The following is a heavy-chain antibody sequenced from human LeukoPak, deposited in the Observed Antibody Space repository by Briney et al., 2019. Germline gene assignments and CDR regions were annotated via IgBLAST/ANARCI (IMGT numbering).Heavy chain of an antibody. V-gene: IGHV4-4*07. D-gene: IGHD3-22*01. J-gene: IGHJ4*02. CDR1: GGSISSYY. CDR3: ARAARYYYDSSGYYYYFDY. CDR2: IYTSGST. Sequence: SETLSLTCTVSGGSISSYYWSWIRQPAGKGLEWIGRIYTSGSTNYNPSLTSRVTMSVDTSKNQFSLRLSSVTAADTAVYYCARAARYYYDSSGYYYYFDYWGQGTLVTVSS.